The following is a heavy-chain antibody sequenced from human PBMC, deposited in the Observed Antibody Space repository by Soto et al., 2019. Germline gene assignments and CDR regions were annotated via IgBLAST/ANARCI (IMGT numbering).Heavy chain of an antibody. CDR2: ISGDGIST. V-gene: IGHV3-23*01. CDR3: ATEVWRTVTTAAGDYYYDGMDV. D-gene: IGHD4-17*01. Sequence: EVQLLESGGGLEQPGGSLRLSCAVSGFTFSSFAMTWVRQAPGTVLEWVSGISGDGISTYYTDSVKGRFTLSRDNSKNTLYLEMTSMRVADTAVYFCATEVWRTVTTAAGDYYYDGMDVWGQGTTVTVSS. CDR1: GFTFSSFA. J-gene: IGHJ6*02.